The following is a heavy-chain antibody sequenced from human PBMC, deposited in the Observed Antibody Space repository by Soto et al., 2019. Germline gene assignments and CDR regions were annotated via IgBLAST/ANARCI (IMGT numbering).Heavy chain of an antibody. Sequence: SETLSLTCTVSGGSISSGGYYWSWIRQHPGKGLEWIGYIYYSATGTTNYNPSLKSRVTISVDTSKNQFSLKLSSVTAADTAVYYCATGFGSTAGGSGYKYYGMDVWGQGTTVTVSS. CDR2: IYYSATGTT. D-gene: IGHD6-13*01. V-gene: IGHV4-61*08. J-gene: IGHJ6*02. CDR3: ATGFGSTAGGSGYKYYGMDV. CDR1: GGSISSGGYY.